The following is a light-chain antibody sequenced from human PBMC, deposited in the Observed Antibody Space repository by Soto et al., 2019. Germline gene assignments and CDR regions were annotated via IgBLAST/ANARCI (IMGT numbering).Light chain of an antibody. J-gene: IGKJ1*01. Sequence: DIQMTQSPSSLPASVGDRVTITCRASETIFTSLNWYQQKPGKAPNLLIYAASSLQSGVPSRFSGSGSGTDFTRTISSLQPDDFATYYWQQSYSTWTFGQGTRVEIK. CDR2: AAS. V-gene: IGKV1-39*01. CDR3: QQSYSTWT. CDR1: ETIFTS.